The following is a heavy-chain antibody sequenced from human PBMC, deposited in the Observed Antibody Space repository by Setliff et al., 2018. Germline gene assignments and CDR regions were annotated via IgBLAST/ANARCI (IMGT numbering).Heavy chain of an antibody. CDR3: ARDGGEY. CDR2: IYYSGST. D-gene: IGHD3-16*01. J-gene: IGHJ4*02. CDR1: GYSISSGCY. Sequence: SETLSLTCAVSGYSISSGCYWGWIRQPPGKGLEWIGSIYYSGSTYYNPSLKSRVTISVDTSKNQFSLKLSSVTAADTAVYYCARDGGEYWGQGTLVTVS. V-gene: IGHV4-38-2*02.